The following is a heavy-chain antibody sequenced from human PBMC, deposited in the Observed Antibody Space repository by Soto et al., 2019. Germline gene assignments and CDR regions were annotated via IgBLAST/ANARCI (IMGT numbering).Heavy chain of an antibody. V-gene: IGHV3-23*01. Sequence: GGSLRLSCAASGFTFSSYAMSWVRQAPGKGLEWVSAISGSGGSTYYADSVKGRFTISRDNSKNTLYLQMNSLRAEHTAVYYCAKWYYGSGSYPTYYYYYYGTDVCGQGTTVTV. D-gene: IGHD3-10*01. CDR1: GFTFSSYA. J-gene: IGHJ6*02. CDR3: AKWYYGSGSYPTYYYYYYGTDV. CDR2: ISGSGGST.